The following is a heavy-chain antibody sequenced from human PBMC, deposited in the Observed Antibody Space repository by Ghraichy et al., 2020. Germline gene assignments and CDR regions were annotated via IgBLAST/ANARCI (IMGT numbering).Heavy chain of an antibody. CDR3: ARDKAMSTYPIFDA. J-gene: IGHJ4*02. CDR2: ISSSAKSE. V-gene: IGHV3-48*02. Sequence: GESLNISCAASTFTLSTYNMNWVRQAPGKGLEWISFISSSAKSEYYADSVKGRFTISRDNAKKSLYLQMNNLRDEDTAVYYCARDKAMSTYPIFDAWGQGTPVTASS. D-gene: IGHD2-8*01. CDR1: TFTLSTYN.